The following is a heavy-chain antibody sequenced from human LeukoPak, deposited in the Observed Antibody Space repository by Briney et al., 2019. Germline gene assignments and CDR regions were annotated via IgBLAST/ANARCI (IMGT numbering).Heavy chain of an antibody. CDR3: ARGHGWGFGHFDY. CDR2: IYTSGST. Sequence: PSETLSLTCTVSGGSISSGSYYWSWIRQPAGKGLEWIGRIYTSGSTNHNPSLKSRVTISLDPSKNQFSLKLSSVTAADTAVYYCARGHGWGFGHFDYWGQGTLVTVSS. V-gene: IGHV4-61*02. CDR1: GGSISSGSYY. D-gene: IGHD7-27*01. J-gene: IGHJ4*02.